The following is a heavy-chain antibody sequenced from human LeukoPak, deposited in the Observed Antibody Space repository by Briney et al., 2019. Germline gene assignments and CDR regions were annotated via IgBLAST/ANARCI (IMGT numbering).Heavy chain of an antibody. CDR1: GFTFSDDY. J-gene: IGHJ4*02. V-gene: IGHV3-11*04. CDR3: ARARAHFDY. Sequence: GGSLRLSCAASGFTFSDDYMSWIRQAPGKGLEWVSYISSSGSTIDYADAVKGRFTIPRDNAKNSLYLQMHSLRAEDTAVYYCARARAHFDYWGQGTLVTVSS. CDR2: ISSSGSTI.